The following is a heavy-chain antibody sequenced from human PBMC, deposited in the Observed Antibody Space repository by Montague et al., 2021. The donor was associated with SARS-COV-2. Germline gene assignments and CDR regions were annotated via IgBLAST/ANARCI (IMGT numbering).Heavy chain of an antibody. CDR1: GDSITATTYY. CDR3: VRRGGTYYYGSGSFDP. D-gene: IGHD3-10*01. J-gene: IGHJ5*02. V-gene: IGHV4-39*01. Sequence: SETLSLTCNVSGDSITATTYYWVWLRQPPGQGLEWIGSINYSGSTFYNPSLKSRLSMSMDTSTNQFSLRLTSMTAADTAIYYCVRRGGTYYYGSGSFDPWGQGTLVAVSS. CDR2: INYSGST.